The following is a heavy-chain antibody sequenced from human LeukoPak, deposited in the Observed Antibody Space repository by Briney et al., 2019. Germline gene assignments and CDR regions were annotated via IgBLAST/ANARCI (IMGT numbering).Heavy chain of an antibody. Sequence: QPGGFLRFSCAASGFTFHDYAMHWVRQGPGKGLEWVSGISWNSGNIVYADSVKGRFTISRDNAKTSLYLQMNSLRPEDTALYYCAHGYCSSTSCYSDYWGQGALGPVSS. D-gene: IGHD2-2*03. V-gene: IGHV3-9*01. CDR2: ISWNSGNI. CDR1: GFTFHDYA. J-gene: IGHJ4*02. CDR3: AHGYCSSTSCYSDY.